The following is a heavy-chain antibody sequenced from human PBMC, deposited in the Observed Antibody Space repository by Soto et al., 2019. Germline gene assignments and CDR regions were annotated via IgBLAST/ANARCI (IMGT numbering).Heavy chain of an antibody. CDR3: TRAISGGPFDY. CDR2: IHGGGNSA. V-gene: IGHV3-23*01. D-gene: IGHD2-15*01. Sequence: GGSLRLSCAASGFTFSGYAMSWVRQAPGKGLEWVSVIHGGGNSAYYADSVKGRFTISRDNPKNTLYLQMNSLRAEDTAVYYCTRAISGGPFDYWGQGALVTVSS. CDR1: GFTFSGYA. J-gene: IGHJ4*02.